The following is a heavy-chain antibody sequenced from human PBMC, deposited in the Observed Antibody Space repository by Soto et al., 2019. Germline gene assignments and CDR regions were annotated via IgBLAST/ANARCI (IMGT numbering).Heavy chain of an antibody. Sequence: ASVKVSCKASGYTFISYGITWVRQAPGQGLEWMGWISAYNGNTNYAQNLQGRVTMTTDTSTSTAYMELSRLRSDDTAVYYCARVPNEGLGELSLYNWFDPWGQGTLVTVSS. J-gene: IGHJ5*02. D-gene: IGHD3-16*02. CDR2: ISAYNGNT. CDR3: ARVPNEGLGELSLYNWFDP. V-gene: IGHV1-18*01. CDR1: GYTFISYG.